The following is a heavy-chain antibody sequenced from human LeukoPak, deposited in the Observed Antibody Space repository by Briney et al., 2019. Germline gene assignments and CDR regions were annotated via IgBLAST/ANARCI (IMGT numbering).Heavy chain of an antibody. V-gene: IGHV4-59*11. D-gene: IGHD2-2*01. CDR1: GGSISSHY. CDR2: IYYSGST. J-gene: IGHJ4*02. CDR3: ARDDQLVFDY. Sequence: SETLSLTCTVSGGSISSHYWSWIRQPPGKGLEWIGYIYYSGSTNYNPYLKSRVTISVDTSKNQFSLKLSSVTAADTAVYYCARDDQLVFDYWGQGTLVTVSS.